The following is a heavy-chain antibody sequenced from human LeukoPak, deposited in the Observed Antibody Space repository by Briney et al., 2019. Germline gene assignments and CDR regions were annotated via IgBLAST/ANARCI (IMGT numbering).Heavy chain of an antibody. CDR1: GASITGFF. CDR2: MHYSGGV. Sequence: SETLSLTCTVSGASITGFFWDWIRQPPGKGLEWIGYMHYSGGVRYNPSFESRVTMSIDTSKNQFSLIMASVTAADTAVYYCARASTYGLASSFCAGFDYWGQGALVSVSA. CDR3: ARASTYGLASSFCAGFDY. V-gene: IGHV4-59*01. D-gene: IGHD3-10*01. J-gene: IGHJ4*02.